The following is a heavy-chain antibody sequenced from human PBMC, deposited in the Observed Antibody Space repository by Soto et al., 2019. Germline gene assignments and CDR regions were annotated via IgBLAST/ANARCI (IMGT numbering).Heavy chain of an antibody. J-gene: IGHJ4*02. CDR3: AKDYCDVTSPILFDY. D-gene: IGHD2-21*01. CDR2: ISGSGGQT. V-gene: IGHV3-23*01. Sequence: PGGSLRLSCATSGFTFRNYAMSWVRQDPGKGLEWVSGISGSGGQTFYADSVKGRFTISRDNSKNTLDLQMNSLRAEDTAVYYCAKDYCDVTSPILFDYWGRGTLVTVSS. CDR1: GFTFRNYA.